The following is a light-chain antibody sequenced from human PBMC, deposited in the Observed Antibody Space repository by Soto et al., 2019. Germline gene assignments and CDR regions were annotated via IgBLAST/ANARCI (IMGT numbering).Light chain of an antibody. V-gene: IGLV2-14*03. Sequence: QSALTQPASVSGSPGQSITISCSGTSSDIGSYDHVAWYQQFPGKSPKLIIYAVSDRPSGVSDRFSGSKSGISASLTVSGLQAEDEADYYCSSYAGSNNFEFGGGTKVTVL. J-gene: IGLJ2*01. CDR1: SSDIGSYDH. CDR2: AVS. CDR3: SSYAGSNNFE.